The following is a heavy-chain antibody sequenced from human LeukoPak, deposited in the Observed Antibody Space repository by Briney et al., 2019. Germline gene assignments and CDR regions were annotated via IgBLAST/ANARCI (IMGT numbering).Heavy chain of an antibody. CDR3: ANGCDSSGYCWRVDY. J-gene: IGHJ4*02. Sequence: GRSLRLSCAASGFTFSSYGMHWVRQAPGKGLEWVAVISYDGSNKYYADSVKGQFTISRDNSKNTLYLQMNSLRAEDTAVYYCANGCDSSGYCWRVDYWGQGTLVTVSS. CDR2: ISYDGSNK. CDR1: GFTFSSYG. D-gene: IGHD3-22*01. V-gene: IGHV3-30*18.